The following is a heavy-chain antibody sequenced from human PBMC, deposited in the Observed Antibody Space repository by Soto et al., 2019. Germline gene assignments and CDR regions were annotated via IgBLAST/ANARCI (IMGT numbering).Heavy chain of an antibody. CDR3: ARDRVVAADYYYYYGMDV. Sequence: VASVKVSCKASGGTFSSYAISWVRQAPGQGLEWMGGIIPIFGTANYAQKFQGRVTITADESTSTAYMELSSLRSEDTAVYYCARDRVVAADYYYYYGMDVWGQGTTVTVSS. V-gene: IGHV1-69*13. CDR2: IIPIFGTA. CDR1: GGTFSSYA. J-gene: IGHJ6*02. D-gene: IGHD2-15*01.